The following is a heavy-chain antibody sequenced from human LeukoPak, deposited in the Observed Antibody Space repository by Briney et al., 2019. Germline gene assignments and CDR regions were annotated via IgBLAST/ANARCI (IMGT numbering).Heavy chain of an antibody. V-gene: IGHV1-2*02. CDR2: INPNSGDT. J-gene: IGHJ4*02. CDR3: ASIRNGFDY. CDR1: GYTFTAYY. D-gene: IGHD1-14*01. Sequence: ASVKVSCKASGYTFTAYYLHWVRQAPGQGLEWMGWINPNSGDTKYAQKFQGRVTMTRDMSTSTVYMELSSLRSEDTAVYYCASIRNGFDYWGQGTLVTVSS.